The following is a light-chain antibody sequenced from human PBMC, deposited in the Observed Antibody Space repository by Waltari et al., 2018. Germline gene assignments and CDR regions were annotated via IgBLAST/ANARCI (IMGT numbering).Light chain of an antibody. CDR1: ESVGSA. Sequence: ERVMTQAGDALSVSPGESTTLSCRASESVGSALAWYQQRPGQPPRLLIYGASTRATGIPARFSGSGSGTEFTLTISSLQSEDFAVYYCQQYNYWRTFGQGTKVEIK. J-gene: IGKJ1*01. CDR2: GAS. CDR3: QQYNYWRT. V-gene: IGKV3-15*01.